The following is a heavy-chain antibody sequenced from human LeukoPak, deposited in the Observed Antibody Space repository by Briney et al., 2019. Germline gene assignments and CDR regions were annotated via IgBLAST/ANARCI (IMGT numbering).Heavy chain of an antibody. V-gene: IGHV1-2*02. CDR1: GYTFTGYY. D-gene: IGHD2-21*01. CDR3: ARDLVSLGLWWTAFDI. J-gene: IGHJ3*02. CDR2: INPNSGGT. Sequence: GASVKVSCKASGYTFTGYYMHWVRLAPGQGLEWMGWINPNSGGTNYAQKFQGRVTMTRDTSISTAYMELSRLRSDDTAVYYCARDLVSLGLWWTAFDIWGQGTMVTVSS.